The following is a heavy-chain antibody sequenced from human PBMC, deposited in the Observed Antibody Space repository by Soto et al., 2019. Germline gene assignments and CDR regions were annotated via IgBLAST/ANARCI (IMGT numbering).Heavy chain of an antibody. CDR3: ARIASAGRGWDV. V-gene: IGHV3-7*01. CDR2: IKQDGREK. CDR1: GFTFSSYW. J-gene: IGHJ6*02. Sequence: EVQLVESGGGLVQPGGSLRLSCAASGFTFSSYWMSWVRQAPVKGLEWVGNIKQDGREKNYVDFVEGRFTISRDNAENSLYLQMNSPRAEDTAVYYCARIASAGRGWDVWGQGTTVVVSS. D-gene: IGHD6-13*01.